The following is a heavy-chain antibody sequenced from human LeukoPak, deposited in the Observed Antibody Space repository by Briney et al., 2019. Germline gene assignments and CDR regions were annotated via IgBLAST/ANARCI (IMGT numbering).Heavy chain of an antibody. V-gene: IGHV4-34*01. J-gene: IGHJ4*02. CDR1: GSSFSGYY. CDR2: INHSGST. Sequence: PSETLSLTCVVYGSSFSGYYWTWIRQPPGKGLEWIGEINHSGSTNYNPSLKSRVSISADTSKFQFSLKLSSVTAADTAVYYCARTPAAVNFDYWGQGTLVTVSS. CDR3: ARTPAAVNFDY. D-gene: IGHD6-13*01.